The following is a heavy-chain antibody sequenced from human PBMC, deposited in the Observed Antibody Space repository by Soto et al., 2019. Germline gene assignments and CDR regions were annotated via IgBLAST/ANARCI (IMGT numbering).Heavy chain of an antibody. J-gene: IGHJ5*01. CDR1: GFTFSSYA. Sequence: EVHLLESGGGLVQPGGSLRLSCTASGFTFSSYAMTWVRQAPGRGLEGVSGITASGGRTFYADSVKGRFTISRDNSRSTLYLQMNSLRAEDTAVYYCAQDIRYAEYVRWFDSWGQGTLVTVSS. CDR3: AQDIRYAEYVRWFDS. CDR2: ITASGGRT. V-gene: IGHV3-23*01. D-gene: IGHD3-16*01.